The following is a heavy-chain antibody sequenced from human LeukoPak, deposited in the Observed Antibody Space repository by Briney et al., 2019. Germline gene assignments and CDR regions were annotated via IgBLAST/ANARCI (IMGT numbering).Heavy chain of an antibody. J-gene: IGHJ4*02. Sequence: GGSLRLSCAASVFTFSSYWMHWVRQAPGKGLVWVSRINTDGSSTSYADSVKGRFTISRDNAKNTLYLQMNSLRAEDTAVYYCARGGGIAAAEDYWGQGTLVTVSS. V-gene: IGHV3-74*01. CDR1: VFTFSSYW. CDR3: ARGGGIAAAEDY. D-gene: IGHD6-13*01. CDR2: INTDGSST.